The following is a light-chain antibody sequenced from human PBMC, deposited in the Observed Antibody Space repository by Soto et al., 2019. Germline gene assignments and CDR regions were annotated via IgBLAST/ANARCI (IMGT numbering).Light chain of an antibody. J-gene: IGLJ1*01. V-gene: IGLV2-8*01. Sequence: QSVLTQPASVSGSRGHSVAISCTGTSSDVGGYNYVSWYQQHPGKAPKLMIYEVNKRPSGVPDRFSGSKSGNTASLTVSGLQAEDEADYYCSSYAGSSNVFGTGTKVTVL. CDR3: SSYAGSSNV. CDR1: SSDVGGYNY. CDR2: EVN.